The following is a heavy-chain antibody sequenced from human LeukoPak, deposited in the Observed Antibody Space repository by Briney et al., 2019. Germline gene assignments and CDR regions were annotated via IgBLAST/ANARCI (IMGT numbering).Heavy chain of an antibody. D-gene: IGHD2-15*01. V-gene: IGHV3-7*01. J-gene: IGHJ5*02. Sequence: HPGGSLRLSCAASGFTFSGYWMSWVRQAPGKGLEWVVHIKEDGSEKNYVDSVRGRFTISRDNTKNSLYLQMNSLRAEDTAVYYCARDRGVVGQFDPWGQGTLVTVPS. CDR1: GFTFSGYW. CDR3: ARDRGVVGQFDP. CDR2: IKEDGSEK.